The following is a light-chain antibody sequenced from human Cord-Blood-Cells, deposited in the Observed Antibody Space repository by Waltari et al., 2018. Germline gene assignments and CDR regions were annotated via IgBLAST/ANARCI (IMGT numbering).Light chain of an antibody. CDR3: AAWDDSLNGRV. J-gene: IGLJ3*02. V-gene: IGLV1-44*01. Sequence: QSVLTQPPSASGTPGQRVTISCSGSSSNIGSNTVNWYQQRPGTAPKLLIYSNTPRPSGVPDRFSGSKSGTSASLAISVLQSEDEADYYCAAWDDSLNGRVFGGGTKLTVL. CDR1: SSNIGSNT. CDR2: SNT.